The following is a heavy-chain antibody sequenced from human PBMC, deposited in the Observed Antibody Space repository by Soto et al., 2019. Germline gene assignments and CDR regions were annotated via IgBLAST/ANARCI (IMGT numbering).Heavy chain of an antibody. CDR3: ARGTRETDTAMVYYYYYGMDV. V-gene: IGHV1-18*01. J-gene: IGHJ6*02. CDR2: ISAYNGNT. D-gene: IGHD5-18*01. CDR1: GYTFTSYG. Sequence: GASVKVSCKASGYTFTSYGISWVRQAPGQGLEWMGWISAYNGNTNYAQKLQGRVTMTTDTSTSTAYMELRSLRSDDTAVYYCARGTRETDTAMVYYYYYGMDVWGQGTTVTVSS.